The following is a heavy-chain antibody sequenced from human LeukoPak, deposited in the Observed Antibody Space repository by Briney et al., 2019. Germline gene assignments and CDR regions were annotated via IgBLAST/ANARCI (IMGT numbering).Heavy chain of an antibody. D-gene: IGHD1-26*01. J-gene: IGHJ6*02. CDR1: GFTLSSFT. V-gene: IGHV3-30-3*01. Sequence: GGSLRLSCAASGFTLSSFTMHWVRHNPGKGLEWVAVISYDESQKWYADSVKGRFTISRDNSKNTLYLQMNSLRAEDTAVYYRAKARASTDDYYYYGMDVWGQGTTVTVSS. CDR3: AKARASTDDYYYYGMDV. CDR2: ISYDESQK.